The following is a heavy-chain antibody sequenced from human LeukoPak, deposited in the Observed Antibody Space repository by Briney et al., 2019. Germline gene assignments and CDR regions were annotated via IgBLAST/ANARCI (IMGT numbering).Heavy chain of an antibody. D-gene: IGHD6-25*01. CDR2: INSDGSST. V-gene: IGHV3-74*01. J-gene: IGHJ4*02. CDR1: GFIFSSYA. Sequence: TGGSLRLSCSASGFIFSSYAIHWVRQAPGKGLVWVSRINSDGSSTSYADSVKGRFTISRDNAKNTLYLQMNSLRAEDTAVYYCAREKGYSSALDYWGQGTLVTVSS. CDR3: AREKGYSSALDY.